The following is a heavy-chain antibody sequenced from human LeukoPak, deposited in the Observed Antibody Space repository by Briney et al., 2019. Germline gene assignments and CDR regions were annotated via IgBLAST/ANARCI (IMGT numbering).Heavy chain of an antibody. V-gene: IGHV1-69*13. Sequence: SVKVSCKASGGTFSSYAISWVRQAPGQGLEWMGGIIPIFGTANYAQKFQGRVTITADESTSTAYMELSSLRSEDTAMYYCARVVTEYSSSGADYWGQGTLVTVSS. CDR3: ARVVTEYSSSGADY. J-gene: IGHJ4*02. D-gene: IGHD6-6*01. CDR2: IIPIFGTA. CDR1: GGTFSSYA.